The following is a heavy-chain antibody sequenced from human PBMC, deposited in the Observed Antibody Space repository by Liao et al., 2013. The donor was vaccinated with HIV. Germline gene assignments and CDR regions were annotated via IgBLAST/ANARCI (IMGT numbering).Heavy chain of an antibody. D-gene: IGHD4-17*01. V-gene: IGHV4-34*11. CDR3: AREGGFDYARGSYWYFDL. J-gene: IGHJ2*01. Sequence: QVQLQQWGAGLLKPSETLSLTCAVYGGSFSGYYWSWIRQPPGKGLEWIGYIYTSGSTNYNPSLKSRVTISVDTSKNQFSLKLSSVTAADTAVYYCAREGGFDYARGSYWYFDLWGRGTLVTVSS. CDR1: GGSFSGYY. CDR2: IYTSGST.